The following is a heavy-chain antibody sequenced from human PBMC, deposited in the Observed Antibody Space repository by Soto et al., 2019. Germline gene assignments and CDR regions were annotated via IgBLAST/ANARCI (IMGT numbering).Heavy chain of an antibody. J-gene: IGHJ4*02. CDR2: MNPNSGNT. Sequence: QVQLVQSGAEVKKSGASVKVSCKASGYTFSSHDINWVRQATGQGLEWMGWMNPNSGNTGYAQKFQGRVTMTRNTSISTAYMELSSLRSEDTAVYYCARWDYGVYARFDYWGQGTLVTVSS. V-gene: IGHV1-8*01. D-gene: IGHD4-17*01. CDR1: GYTFSSHD. CDR3: ARWDYGVYARFDY.